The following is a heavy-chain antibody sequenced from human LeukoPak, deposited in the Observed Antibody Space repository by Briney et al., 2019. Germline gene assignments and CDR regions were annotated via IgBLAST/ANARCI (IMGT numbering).Heavy chain of an antibody. J-gene: IGHJ4*02. CDR3: TRVTRYQSIAAAGTRLAYYFDY. V-gene: IGHV4-34*01. Sequence: SDSPSVTCALQGGSFSVNYWSWIGQPPGKGLEGIAEINHRGGNNYNPSLKSRVTISGDSSKNQFSLKLSSVTAADTAVYYCTRVTRYQSIAAAGTRLAYYFDYWGQGTLLTVS. CDR1: GGSFSVNY. D-gene: IGHD6-13*01. CDR2: INHRGGN.